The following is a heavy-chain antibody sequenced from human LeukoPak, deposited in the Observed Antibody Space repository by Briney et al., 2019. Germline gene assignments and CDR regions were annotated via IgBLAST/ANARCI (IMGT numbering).Heavy chain of an antibody. J-gene: IGHJ3*02. D-gene: IGHD3-22*01. V-gene: IGHV1-69*13. CDR3: ARGRLSRYYYDSSGYYHAFDI. Sequence: SVKVSCKASGGTFSSYAISWVRQAPGQGLEWMGGIIPIFGTANYAQKFQGRVTITADESTSTAYMELSSLRSEDTAVYYCARGRLSRYYYDSSGYYHAFDIWGQGTMVTVSS. CDR1: GGTFSSYA. CDR2: IIPIFGTA.